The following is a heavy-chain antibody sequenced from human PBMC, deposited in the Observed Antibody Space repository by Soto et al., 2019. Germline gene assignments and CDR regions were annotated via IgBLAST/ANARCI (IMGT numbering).Heavy chain of an antibody. CDR1: GGSFSGYY. CDR2: INHSGST. J-gene: IGHJ4*02. CDR3: ARDKITCLFDY. Sequence: QVQLQQWGAGLLKPSETLSLTCAVYGGSFSGYYWTWIRQPPGTGLEWIGEINHSGSTNYNPSLKSRVTISVATSKNQFSLKLTSVTVADTAVYYCARDKITCLFDYWGQGTLVTVSS. V-gene: IGHV4-34*01. D-gene: IGHD3-10*01.